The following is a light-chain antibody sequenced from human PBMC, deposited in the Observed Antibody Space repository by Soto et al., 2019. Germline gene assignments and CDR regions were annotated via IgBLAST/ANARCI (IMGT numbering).Light chain of an antibody. J-gene: IGKJ4*01. CDR3: QQCNSYPLT. CDR1: QSVSSN. Sequence: EIVMTQSPATLSVSPGERATLSCRASQSVSSNLAWYQQKPGQAPRLLIYGASTRATGIPARFSGSGSGTEFTLAISSLQPDDFATYYCQQCNSYPLTFGGGTKVDIK. CDR2: GAS. V-gene: IGKV3-15*01.